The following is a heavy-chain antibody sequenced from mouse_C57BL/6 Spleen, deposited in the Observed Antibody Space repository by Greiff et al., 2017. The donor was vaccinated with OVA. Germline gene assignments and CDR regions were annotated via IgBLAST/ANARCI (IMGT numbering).Heavy chain of an antibody. V-gene: IGHV14-4*01. Sequence: VQLQQSGAELVRPGASVKLSCTASGFNIKDDYMHWVKQRPEQGLEWIGWIDPENGDTEYASQFQGKATITADTSSNTAYLQLSSLTSEDTAVYYGTMPPGDYDQEGYLDYWGQGTTLTVSS. CDR2: IDPENGDT. CDR3: TMPPGDYDQEGYLDY. D-gene: IGHD2-4*01. CDR1: GFNIKDDY. J-gene: IGHJ2*01.